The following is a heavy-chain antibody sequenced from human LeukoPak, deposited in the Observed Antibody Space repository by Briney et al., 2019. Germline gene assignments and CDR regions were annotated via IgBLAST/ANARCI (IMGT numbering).Heavy chain of an antibody. CDR2: IYHSGST. J-gene: IGHJ4*02. D-gene: IGHD2-2*01. Sequence: PSETLSLTCTVSGYSINSGYYWGWIRQPPGKGLEWIGSIYHSGSTYYNPSLKSRVTISVDTSKNQFSLKLSSVTAADTAVYYCAREREYQLLFLGWGQGTLVTVSS. CDR1: GYSINSGYY. V-gene: IGHV4-38-2*02. CDR3: AREREYQLLFLG.